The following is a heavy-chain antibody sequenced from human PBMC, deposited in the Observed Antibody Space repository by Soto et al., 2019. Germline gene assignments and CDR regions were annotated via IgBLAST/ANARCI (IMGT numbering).Heavy chain of an antibody. CDR3: ARDLTTGYYGVEV. D-gene: IGHD4-4*01. J-gene: IGHJ6*02. CDR2: MNPKSGGA. Sequence: ASVKVSCKTSGYTFTDYYTHWVRQAPGQGLEWMGWMNPKSGGAYFAQKFQGRVTITADKSTSTAYMELSSLRSDDTAVYYCARDLTTGYYGVEVWGQGTTVTVSS. CDR1: GYTFTDYY. V-gene: IGHV1-2*02.